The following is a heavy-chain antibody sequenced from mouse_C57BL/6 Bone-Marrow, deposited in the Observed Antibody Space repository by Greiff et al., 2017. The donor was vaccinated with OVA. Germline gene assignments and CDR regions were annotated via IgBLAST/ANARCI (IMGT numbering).Heavy chain of an antibody. CDR3: ARGASWGLFDY. CDR1: GYTFTSYG. D-gene: IGHD4-1*01. CDR2: IYPRSGNT. Sequence: VQLQESGAELARPGASVKLSCKASGYTFTSYGISWVKQRTGQGLEWIGEIYPRSGNTYYNEKFKGKATLTADKSSSTAYMELRSLTSEDSAVYFCARGASWGLFDYWGQGTTLTVSS. V-gene: IGHV1-81*01. J-gene: IGHJ2*01.